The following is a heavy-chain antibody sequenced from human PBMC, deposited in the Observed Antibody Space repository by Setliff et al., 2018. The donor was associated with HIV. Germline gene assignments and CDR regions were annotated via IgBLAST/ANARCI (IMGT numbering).Heavy chain of an antibody. Sequence: ASVNVSCKASGYTFTSYYMHWVRQAPGHGLEWMGIINPHAGVTKYAEKFQGRVTMTRDTSINTIYMELSRLRSDDTAVYSCARDLRDGFEEWFSTLDDGMDVWGQGTTVTVSS. CDR3: ARDLRDGFEEWFSTLDDGMDV. V-gene: IGHV1-2*02. D-gene: IGHD3-3*01. CDR1: GYTFTSYY. J-gene: IGHJ6*02. CDR2: INPHAGVT.